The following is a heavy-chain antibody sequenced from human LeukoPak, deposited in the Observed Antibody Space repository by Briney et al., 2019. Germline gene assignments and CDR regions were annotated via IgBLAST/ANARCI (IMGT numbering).Heavy chain of an antibody. CDR3: ARYSSTWYFRY. V-gene: IGHV1-2*02. J-gene: IGHJ4*02. CDR1: GYTFTGYY. D-gene: IGHD6-13*01. CDR2: INPNSGGT. Sequence: ASAKVSCKASGYTFTGYYMHWVRQAPGQGLEWMGWINPNSGGTNYAQKFQGRVTMTRDTSINTAYMELSGLRSDDTAVYFCARYSSTWYFRYWGQGTLVTVSS.